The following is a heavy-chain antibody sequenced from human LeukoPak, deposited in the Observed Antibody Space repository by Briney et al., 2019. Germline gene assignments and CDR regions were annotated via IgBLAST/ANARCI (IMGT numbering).Heavy chain of an antibody. CDR2: IYTDGST. V-gene: IGHV3-53*01. Sequence: GGSLRLSCAASGFTVSSKYMNWVRQAPGKGLEWVSVIYTDGSTYYADSVKGRFTISRDNSKNTLYLQMNSLRAEDTAVYYCAKAGGYCSGGSCYYFQHWGQGTLVTVSS. J-gene: IGHJ1*01. D-gene: IGHD2-15*01. CDR1: GFTVSSKY. CDR3: AKAGGYCSGGSCYYFQH.